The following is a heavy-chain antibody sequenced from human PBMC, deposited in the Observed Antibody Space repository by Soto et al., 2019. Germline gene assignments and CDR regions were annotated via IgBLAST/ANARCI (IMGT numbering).Heavy chain of an antibody. CDR2: ISYDGSNK. D-gene: IGHD6-13*01. V-gene: IGHV3-30*18. J-gene: IGHJ6*02. CDR1: GFTFSSYG. CDR3: AKDLNGSSWSLYYYYYGMDV. Sequence: GGSLRLSCAASGFTFSSYGMHWVRQAPGKGLEWVAVISYDGSNKYYADSVKGRFTISRDNSKNTLYLQMNSLRAEDTAVYYCAKDLNGSSWSLYYYYYGMDVWGQGTTVTVSS.